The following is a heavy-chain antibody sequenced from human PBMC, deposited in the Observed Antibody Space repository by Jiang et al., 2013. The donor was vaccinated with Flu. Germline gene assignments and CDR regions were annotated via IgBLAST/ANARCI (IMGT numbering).Heavy chain of an antibody. V-gene: IGHV4-30-2*01. CDR1: SGDYY. CDR3: ARYYGSGTGNFDY. J-gene: IGHJ4*02. Sequence: SGDYYWSWFRQPPGQGLEWIGYSHQNGNSYSNPSLKSRVTISVDRSKSQFSLNLRSVTAADTAVYYCARYYGSGTGNFDYWGQGILVTVSS. D-gene: IGHD3-10*01. CDR2: SHQNGNS.